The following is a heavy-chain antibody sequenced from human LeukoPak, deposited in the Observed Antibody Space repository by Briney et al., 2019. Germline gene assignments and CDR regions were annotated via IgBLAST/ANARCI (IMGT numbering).Heavy chain of an antibody. CDR1: GFTFSSYW. CDR2: SNTDGIRA. D-gene: IGHD6-19*01. J-gene: IGHJ4*02. Sequence: GGSLRLSCAASGFTFSSYWMSWVRQAPGKGLMWVSYSNTDGIRASYSAAVEGRFTVSRDSAKNTLYLQMNSLRAEDTAVYYCARGGYSSGWYGVYWGQGTLVTVSS. V-gene: IGHV3-74*01. CDR3: ARGGYSSGWYGVY.